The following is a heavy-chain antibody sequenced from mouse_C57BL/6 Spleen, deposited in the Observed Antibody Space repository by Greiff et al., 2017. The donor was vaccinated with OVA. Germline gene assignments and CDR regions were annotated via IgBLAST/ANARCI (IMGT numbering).Heavy chain of an antibody. D-gene: IGHD1-1*02. CDR2: IDPSDSYT. J-gene: IGHJ2*01. Sequence: QVQLQQPGAELVMPGASVKLSCKASGYTFTSYWMHWVKQRPGQGLEWIGEIDPSDSYTNYNQKFKGKSTLTVDKSSSTAYMRLSSLTSEDSAVYYCARQGSGGRRYFDYWGQGTTLTVSS. CDR1: GYTFTSYW. V-gene: IGHV1-69*01. CDR3: ARQGSGGRRYFDY.